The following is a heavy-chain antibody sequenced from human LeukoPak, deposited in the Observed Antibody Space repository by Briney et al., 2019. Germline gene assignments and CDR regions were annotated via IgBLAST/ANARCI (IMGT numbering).Heavy chain of an antibody. V-gene: IGHV3-21*01. CDR2: ISSSSSYI. CDR1: GFTFSSYS. CDR3: ARGSIGADYYYGMDV. J-gene: IGHJ6*02. Sequence: GGSLRLSCAASGFTFSSYSMNWVRQAPGKGLEWVSSISSSSSYIYYADSVKGRFTISRDNAKNSLYLQMNSLRAEDTAVYYCARGSIGADYYYGMDVWGQGTTVTVSS. D-gene: IGHD2/OR15-2a*01.